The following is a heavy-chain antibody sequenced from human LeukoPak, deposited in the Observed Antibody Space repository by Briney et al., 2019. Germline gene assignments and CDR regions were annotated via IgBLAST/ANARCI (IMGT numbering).Heavy chain of an antibody. J-gene: IGHJ5*02. CDR3: ARDEVRPPGAPYNWFDP. CDR1: GYTFTGYY. CDR2: INPNSGGT. V-gene: IGHV1-2*06. Sequence: GASVKVSCKASGYTFTGYYMHWVRQAPGQGLEWMGRINPNSGGTNYAQKFQGRVTMTRDTSISTAYMELSSLRSEDTAVYYCARDEVRPPGAPYNWFDPWGQGTLVTVSS.